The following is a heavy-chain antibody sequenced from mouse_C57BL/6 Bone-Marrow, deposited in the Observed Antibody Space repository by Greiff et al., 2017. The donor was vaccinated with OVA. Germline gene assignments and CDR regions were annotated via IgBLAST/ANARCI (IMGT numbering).Heavy chain of an antibody. CDR1: GFSLTSYG. D-gene: IGHD2-10*01. V-gene: IGHV2-2*01. Sequence: VQGVESGPGLVQPSQSLSITCTVSGFSLTSYGVHWVRQSPGKGLEWLGVIWSGGSTDYNAAFISRLSISKYNSKIQVFFKMNSLQADDTAIYYCSRAYYGNYVGYWGQGTTLTVSS. J-gene: IGHJ2*01. CDR3: SRAYYGNYVGY. CDR2: IWSGGST.